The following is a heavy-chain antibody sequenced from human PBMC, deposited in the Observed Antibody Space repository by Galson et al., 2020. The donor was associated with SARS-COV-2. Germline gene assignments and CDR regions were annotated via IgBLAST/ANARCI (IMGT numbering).Heavy chain of an antibody. CDR1: GFTFSSHA. CDR3: ARYGQVSSGWAFDD. V-gene: IGHV3-33*01. J-gene: IGHJ4*02. Sequence: GGSLRLSCAASGFTFSSHAMHWVRQAPGKGLEWVAQIFFDGSDKYYGDSVKGRFTISRDSSKNTVYLQMNNLRSDDTAVYYCARYGQVSSGWAFDDWGQGTLVTVSS. D-gene: IGHD6-19*01. CDR2: IFFDGSDK.